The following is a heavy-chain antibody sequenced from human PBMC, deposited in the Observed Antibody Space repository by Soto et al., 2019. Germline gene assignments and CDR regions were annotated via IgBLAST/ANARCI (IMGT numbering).Heavy chain of an antibody. V-gene: IGHV3-30-3*01. CDR3: ARTALGDGYNTPTFDY. CDR1: GFTFSSYA. Sequence: QVQLVESGGGVVQPGRSLRLSCAASGFTFSSYAMHWVRQAPGKGLEWVAVISYDGSNKYYADSVKGRFTISRDNSKNTRYLQMNSLRAEDTAVYYCARTALGDGYNTPTFDYWGQGTLVTVSS. D-gene: IGHD5-12*01. CDR2: ISYDGSNK. J-gene: IGHJ4*02.